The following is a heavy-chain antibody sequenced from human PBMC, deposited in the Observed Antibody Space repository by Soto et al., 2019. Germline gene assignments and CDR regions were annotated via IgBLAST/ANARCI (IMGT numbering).Heavy chain of an antibody. J-gene: IGHJ4*02. V-gene: IGHV4-31*03. Sequence: QVQLQESGPGLVKPSQTLSLTCTVSGGSISSGGYYWSWIRQHPGKGLEWIVYIYYSGSTYYNPSLKSRVTISVDTSKNQFYLKLSSVTGADTAVYYCARVVVAARWIEYWRQGTLVTAFS. CDR2: IYYSGST. CDR1: GGSISSGGYY. CDR3: ARVVVAARWIEY. D-gene: IGHD2-15*01.